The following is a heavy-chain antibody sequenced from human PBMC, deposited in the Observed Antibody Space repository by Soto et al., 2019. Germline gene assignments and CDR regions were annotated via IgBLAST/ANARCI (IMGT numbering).Heavy chain of an antibody. Sequence: GGSLRLSCAASGFTFSSYAMSGGRQAPGTGLEWVSAISGSGGSTYYADSVKGRFAISRDNSKNTLYLQMNSLRAEDTAVYYCAKGGLDSSGYYFILDYWGQGTLVTVSS. D-gene: IGHD3-22*01. CDR1: GFTFSSYA. CDR3: AKGGLDSSGYYFILDY. V-gene: IGHV3-23*01. CDR2: ISGSGGST. J-gene: IGHJ4*02.